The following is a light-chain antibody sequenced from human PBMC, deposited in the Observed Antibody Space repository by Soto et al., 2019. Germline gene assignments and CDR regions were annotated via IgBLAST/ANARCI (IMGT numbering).Light chain of an antibody. V-gene: IGKV3-11*01. CDR3: QQRTDRPPWT. CDR1: QSISLA. J-gene: IGKJ1*01. Sequence: EIVLTQSPATLSLSPGERATLSCRASQSISLAIAWYQHKPGQAPRLLIFDASKRATGIPARFRDSGSGTDFTLSISSLEPEDFAVYYCQQRTDRPPWTFGQGTKVESK. CDR2: DAS.